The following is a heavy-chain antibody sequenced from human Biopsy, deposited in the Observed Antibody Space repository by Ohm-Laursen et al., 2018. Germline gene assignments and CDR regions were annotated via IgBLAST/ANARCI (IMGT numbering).Heavy chain of an antibody. D-gene: IGHD3-10*01. CDR3: ARTRRSSGIATIYYYGMDV. V-gene: IGHV3-21*01. CDR2: ISSSSDNI. Sequence: SLRLSCTASGFTLSSYSMNWVRQTPGKGLEWDSTISSSSDNIYYVDSVKGRFTISRDNAKNSLYLQMNSLRAEDKAVYYCARTRRSSGIATIYYYGMDVWGQGTTVTVSS. CDR1: GFTLSSYS. J-gene: IGHJ6*02.